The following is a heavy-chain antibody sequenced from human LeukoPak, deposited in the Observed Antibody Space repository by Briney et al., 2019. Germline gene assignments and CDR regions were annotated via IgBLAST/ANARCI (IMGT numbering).Heavy chain of an antibody. V-gene: IGHV4-59*01. J-gene: IGHJ5*02. CDR3: ARGPSIAVAGTTNWSDP. CDR1: GGSIRSYY. Sequence: SETLSLTCTVSGGSIRSYYWSWIRQPPGKGLEWIGYIYYGGSTNYNPSLKSRVTISVDTSKNQFSLKLSSVTAADTAVYYCARGPSIAVAGTTNWSDPWGQGTLVTVSS. CDR2: IYYGGST. D-gene: IGHD6-19*01.